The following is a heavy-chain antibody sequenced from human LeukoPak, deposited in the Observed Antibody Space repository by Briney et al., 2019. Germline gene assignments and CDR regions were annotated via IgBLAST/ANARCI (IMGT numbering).Heavy chain of an antibody. CDR2: INHSGGT. CDR3: ARGSRHLELQAHFDY. V-gene: IGHV4-34*01. CDR1: GGSFSGYY. J-gene: IGHJ4*02. Sequence: SETLSLTCAVYGGSFSGYYWSWIRQPPGKGLEWIGEINHSGGTNYNPSLKSRVTISVDTSKNQFSLKLSSVTAADTAVYYCARGSRHLELQAHFDYWGQGTLVTVSS. D-gene: IGHD1-26*01.